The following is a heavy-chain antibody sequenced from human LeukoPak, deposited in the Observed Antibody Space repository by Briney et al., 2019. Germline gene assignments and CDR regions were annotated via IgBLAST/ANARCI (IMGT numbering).Heavy chain of an antibody. CDR2: INPKSGGT. D-gene: IGHD6-13*01. CDR3: ARDIGQGSSWLYDY. Sequence: ASVKVSCKASGYTFGSDDINWVRQAPGQGLEWMGWINPKSGGTNYAQKFQGRVTMTRDTSITTAYMELSSLRSADTALYYCARDIGQGSSWLYDYWGQGTLVTVSS. CDR1: GYTFGSDD. J-gene: IGHJ4*02. V-gene: IGHV1-2*02.